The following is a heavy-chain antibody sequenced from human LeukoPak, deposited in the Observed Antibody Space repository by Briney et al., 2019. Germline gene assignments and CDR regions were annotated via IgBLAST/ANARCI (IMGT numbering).Heavy chain of an antibody. CDR3: ARDQIVGATTNVVDY. J-gene: IGHJ4*02. V-gene: IGHV1-69*04. CDR1: GGXFSXXX. Sequence: SVKVSCKASGGXFSXXXXXXVXXXPXQXXEXMXXXIPILGIANYAQKFQGRVTITADKSTSTAYMELSSLRSEDTAVYYCARDQIVGATTNVVDYWGQGTLVTVSS. D-gene: IGHD1-26*01. CDR2: XIPILGIA.